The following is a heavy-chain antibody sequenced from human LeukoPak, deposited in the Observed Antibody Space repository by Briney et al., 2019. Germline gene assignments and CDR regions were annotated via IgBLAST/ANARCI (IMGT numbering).Heavy chain of an antibody. Sequence: PSETLSLTCTVSGGSISSYYWSWIRQPPGKGLEWIGEINHSGSTNYNPSLKSRVTISVDTSKNQFSLKVSSVTAADTAVYYCARGLRYSLRGGFASSRSSAFDIWGQGTMVTVSS. CDR1: GGSISSYY. CDR2: INHSGST. J-gene: IGHJ3*02. D-gene: IGHD5-18*01. V-gene: IGHV4-34*01. CDR3: ARGLRYSLRGGFASSRSSAFDI.